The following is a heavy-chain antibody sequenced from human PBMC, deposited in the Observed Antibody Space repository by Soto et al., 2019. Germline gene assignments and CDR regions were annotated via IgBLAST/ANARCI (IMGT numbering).Heavy chain of an antibody. CDR1: GFTFSSYG. V-gene: IGHV3-30*18. CDR3: AKRIQLWSLFYYGMDV. Sequence: GGSLRLSCAASGFTFSSYGMHWVRQAPGKGLEWVAVISYDGSNKYYADSVKGRFTISRDNSKNTLYLQMNSLRAEDTAVYYCAKRIQLWSLFYYGMDVWGQGTTVTVSS. D-gene: IGHD5-18*01. CDR2: ISYDGSNK. J-gene: IGHJ6*02.